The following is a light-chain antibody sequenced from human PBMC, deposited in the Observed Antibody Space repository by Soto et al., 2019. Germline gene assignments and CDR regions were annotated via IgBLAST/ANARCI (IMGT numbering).Light chain of an antibody. CDR2: DAA. CDR3: QQFRNSWT. Sequence: GDRVTITCRASQDIGPWLAWYQQKPGKAPKLLISDAASLQSGVPSRFSGDRSGTEFTLTINRLQAEDVATYFCQQFRNSWTFGQGTKVDIK. CDR1: QDIGPW. J-gene: IGKJ1*01. V-gene: IGKV1-5*01.